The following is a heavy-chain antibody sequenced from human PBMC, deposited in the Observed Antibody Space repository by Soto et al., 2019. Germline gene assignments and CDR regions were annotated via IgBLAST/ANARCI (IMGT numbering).Heavy chain of an antibody. V-gene: IGHV3-23*01. CDR3: AKGPGMYSDFDY. CDR1: GFTFRSYA. J-gene: IGHJ4*02. Sequence: GGSLRLSCAASGFTFRSYAMSWVRQAPGKGLDWVSAISGSDGSTYYADSVKGRFTISRDDSRNTLHLQMYSLRAEDTAIYYCAKGPGMYSDFDYWGQGTLVTVSS. D-gene: IGHD2-8*01. CDR2: ISGSDGST.